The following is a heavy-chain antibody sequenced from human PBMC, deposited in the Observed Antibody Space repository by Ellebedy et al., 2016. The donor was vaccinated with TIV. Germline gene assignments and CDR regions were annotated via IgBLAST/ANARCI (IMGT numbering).Heavy chain of an antibody. Sequence: MPSETLSLTCTVSGGXLSSSIYYWGWIRQPPVKGLEWIGSIYYSGNTYYNPSLKSQVTISVDTSKNQFSLKVTSVTAADTAIYYGAREGRSSWYSGYYYYGMEVWGKGTTVTVSS. V-gene: IGHV4-39*02. J-gene: IGHJ6*04. CDR3: AREGRSSWYSGYYYYGMEV. CDR1: GGXLSSSIYY. D-gene: IGHD6-13*01. CDR2: IYYSGNT.